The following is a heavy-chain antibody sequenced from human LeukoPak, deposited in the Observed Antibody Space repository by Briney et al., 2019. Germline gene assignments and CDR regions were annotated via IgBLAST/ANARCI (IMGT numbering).Heavy chain of an antibody. V-gene: IGHV4-34*01. Sequence: SETLSLTCAVYGGSFSGYYWSWIRQPPGKGLEWIGEINHSGSTNYNPSLKSRVTISVDTSKNQFSLKLSSVTAAGTAVYYCAGERSYYYDSSGYYNYWGQGTLVTVSS. CDR3: AGERSYYYDSSGYYNY. CDR2: INHSGST. CDR1: GGSFSGYY. D-gene: IGHD3-22*01. J-gene: IGHJ4*02.